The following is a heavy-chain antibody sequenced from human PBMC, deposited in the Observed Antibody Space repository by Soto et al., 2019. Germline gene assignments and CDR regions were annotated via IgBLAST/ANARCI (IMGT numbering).Heavy chain of an antibody. CDR1: GFTFRSYA. CDR2: ISYDASNK. V-gene: IGHV3-30-3*01. J-gene: IGHJ4*02. CDR3: ARGYSSSSAAFDY. D-gene: IGHD6-13*01. Sequence: QVQLVESGGGVVQPGRSLRLSCAASGFTFRSYAMHWVSQAPGKGLEWVAVISYDASNKYYADSVKGRFTISRDNSKNTLYLQMNSLRAEDTAVYYCARGYSSSSAAFDYWGQGTLVTVSS.